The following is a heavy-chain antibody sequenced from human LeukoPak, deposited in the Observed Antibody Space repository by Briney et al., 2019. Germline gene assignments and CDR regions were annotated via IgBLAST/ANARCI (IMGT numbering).Heavy chain of an antibody. D-gene: IGHD3-10*01. J-gene: IGHJ5*02. CDR2: IYHSGST. CDR3: AVYGSGSYYNFYWFDP. V-gene: IGHV4-34*01. Sequence: KSSETLSLTCAVYGGSFSGYYWSWIRQSPGKGLEWIGEIYHSGSTNYNPSLKSRVTISVDKSKNQFSLKLSSVTAADTAVYYCAVYGSGSYYNFYWFDPWGQGTLVTVSS. CDR1: GGSFSGYY.